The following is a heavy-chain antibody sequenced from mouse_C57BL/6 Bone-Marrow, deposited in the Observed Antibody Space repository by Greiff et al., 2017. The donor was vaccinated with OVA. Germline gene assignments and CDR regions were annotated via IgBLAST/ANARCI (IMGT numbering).Heavy chain of an antibody. CDR2: IYPGDGDT. J-gene: IGHJ3*01. V-gene: IGHV1-82*01. Sequence: VKLMESGPELVKPGASVKISCKASGYAFSSSWMNWVKQRPGKGLEWIGRIYPGDGDTNYNGKFKGKATLTADKSSSTAYIQLSSLTSEDSAVYFCADCPFAYWGQGPLFTVSA. CDR3: ADCPFAY. CDR1: GYAFSSSW.